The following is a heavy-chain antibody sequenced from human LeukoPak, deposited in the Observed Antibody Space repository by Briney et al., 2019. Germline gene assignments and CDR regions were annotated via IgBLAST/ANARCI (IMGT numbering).Heavy chain of an antibody. V-gene: IGHV3-30*04. CDR3: AKVGEQQLVLGY. CDR2: ISYDGSNK. Sequence: GGSLRLSCAASGFTFSSYAMHWVRQAPGKGLEWVAVISYDGSNKYYADSVKGRFTISRDNSKNTLYLQMNSLRAEDTAVYYCAKVGEQQLVLGYWGQGTLVTVSS. D-gene: IGHD6-13*01. J-gene: IGHJ4*02. CDR1: GFTFSSYA.